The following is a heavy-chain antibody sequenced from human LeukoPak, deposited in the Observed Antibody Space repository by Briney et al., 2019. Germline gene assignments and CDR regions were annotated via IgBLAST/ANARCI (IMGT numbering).Heavy chain of an antibody. CDR3: ARTELRYFDWLLPFDY. Sequence: ASVKVSYKASGYTFTSYYMHWVRQAPGQGLEWMGIINPSGGSTSYAQKFQGRVTMTRDTSTSTVYMELSRLRSDDTAVYYCARTELRYFDWLLPFDYWGQGTLVTVSS. V-gene: IGHV1-46*01. CDR2: INPSGGST. J-gene: IGHJ4*02. D-gene: IGHD3-9*01. CDR1: GYTFTSYY.